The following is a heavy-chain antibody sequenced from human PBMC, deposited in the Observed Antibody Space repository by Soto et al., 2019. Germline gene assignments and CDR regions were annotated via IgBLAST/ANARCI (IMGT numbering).Heavy chain of an antibody. CDR2: LSSRSRSI. J-gene: IGHJ6*03. V-gene: IGHV3-21*01. Sequence: EVQLVESGGGLVKPGGSLRLSCAASGFTLSSYSMNWVRQAPGKGLEWVSSLSSRSRSIHYADSVKGRFTISRDNAGNSLYLQMNSLTAEDTALYYCARALCVGYEYMDVWGKGTTVTVSS. D-gene: IGHD5-18*01. CDR1: GFTLSSYS. CDR3: ARALCVGYEYMDV.